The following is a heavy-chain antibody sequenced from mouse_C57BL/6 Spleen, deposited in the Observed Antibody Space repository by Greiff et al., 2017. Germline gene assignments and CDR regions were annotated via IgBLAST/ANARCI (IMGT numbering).Heavy chain of an antibody. D-gene: IGHD2-5*01. CDR2: ISYDGSN. V-gene: IGHV3-6*01. J-gene: IGHJ2*01. Sequence: EVQLVESGPGLVKPSQSLSLTCSVTGYSITSGYYWNWIRQFPGNKLEWMGYISYDGSNNYNPSLKNRISITRDTSKNQFFLKLNSVTTEDTATYYCARVTYSNGGYYFDYWGQGTTLTVSS. CDR1: GYSITSGYY. CDR3: ARVTYSNGGYYFDY.